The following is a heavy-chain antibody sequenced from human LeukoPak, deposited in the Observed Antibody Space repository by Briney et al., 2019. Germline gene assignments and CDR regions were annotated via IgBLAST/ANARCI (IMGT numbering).Heavy chain of an antibody. V-gene: IGHV3-21*01. D-gene: IGHD2-2*01. Sequence: PGGSLRLSCAASGFTFSTYSLNWVRQAPGRGLEWVSSITGTSTYIFYADSVKGRFTISRDNAKNSLYLQMNSLRAEDTAVYYCARVRQGYCSSTSCYLSDYWGQGTLVTVSS. J-gene: IGHJ4*02. CDR2: ITGTSTYI. CDR3: ARVRQGYCSSTSCYLSDY. CDR1: GFTFSTYS.